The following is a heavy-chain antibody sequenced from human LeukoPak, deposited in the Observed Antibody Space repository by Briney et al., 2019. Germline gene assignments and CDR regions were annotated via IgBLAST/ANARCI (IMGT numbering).Heavy chain of an antibody. V-gene: IGHV3-23*01. CDR1: GFTFSSYA. D-gene: IGHD5-12*01. CDR2: ISGSGGST. J-gene: IGHJ4*02. Sequence: GGSLRLSCAASGFTFSSYAMSWVRQAPGKGLEWVSAISGSGGSTYYADSVKGRFTISRDNAKNTLYLQMNSLSAEDTAVYYCAKRSWGYDYVDFFDYWGQGTLVTVSS. CDR3: AKRSWGYDYVDFFDY.